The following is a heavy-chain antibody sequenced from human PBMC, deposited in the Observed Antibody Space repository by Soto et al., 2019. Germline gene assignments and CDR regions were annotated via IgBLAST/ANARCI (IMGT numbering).Heavy chain of an antibody. J-gene: IGHJ6*03. CDR3: ARKVVPAAIVVGYYYYMDV. Sequence: GASVKVSCKASGYTFTSYGISWVRQAPGQGLEWMGWISAYNGNTNYAQKLQGRVTMTTDTSTSTAYMELRSLRSDDTAVYYCARKVVPAAIVVGYYYYMDVWGKGTTVTVSS. D-gene: IGHD2-2*02. CDR1: GYTFTSYG. CDR2: ISAYNGNT. V-gene: IGHV1-18*01.